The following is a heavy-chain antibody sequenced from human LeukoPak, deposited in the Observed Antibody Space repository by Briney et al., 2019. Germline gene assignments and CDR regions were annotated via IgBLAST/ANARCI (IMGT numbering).Heavy chain of an antibody. D-gene: IGHD1-26*01. CDR2: ISGSGGST. J-gene: IGHJ3*02. CDR1: GFTFSSYA. Sequence: GGSLRLSCAASGFTFSSYAMSWVRQAPGKGLEWVSAISGSGGSTYYADSVKGRFTISGDNSKNTLYLQMNSLRAEDTAVYYCARGGIVGATIFAFDIWGQGTMVTVSS. V-gene: IGHV3-23*01. CDR3: ARGGIVGATIFAFDI.